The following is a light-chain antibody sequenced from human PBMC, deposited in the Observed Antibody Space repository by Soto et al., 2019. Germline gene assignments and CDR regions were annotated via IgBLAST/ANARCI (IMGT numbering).Light chain of an antibody. Sequence: EIVLTKSPGTLSLSPEERATLSCMAMQRCSSSYLGRYQLKPGQASTLLIYGTSSRTTGNPDRFSGSGSGTDCTLTISRLEPEDFALYNLQHLARTPPTFVQGKTGDIK. CDR3: QHLARTPPT. V-gene: IGKV3-20*01. CDR2: GTS. J-gene: IGKJ1*01. CDR1: QRCSSSY.